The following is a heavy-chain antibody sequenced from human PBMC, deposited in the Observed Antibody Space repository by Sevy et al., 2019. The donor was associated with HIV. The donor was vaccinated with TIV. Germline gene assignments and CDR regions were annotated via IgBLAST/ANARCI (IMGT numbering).Heavy chain of an antibody. Sequence: GGSLRLSCAASGFTFSSYGMHWVRQAPGKGLEWVAVISYAGSNKYYADSVKGRFTISRDNSKNTLYLQMNSLRAEDTAVYYCANDVMNYDSSGYYEVDYFDNWGQGTLVTVSS. CDR2: ISYAGSNK. D-gene: IGHD3-22*01. CDR1: GFTFSSYG. CDR3: ANDVMNYDSSGYYEVDYFDN. V-gene: IGHV3-30*18. J-gene: IGHJ4*02.